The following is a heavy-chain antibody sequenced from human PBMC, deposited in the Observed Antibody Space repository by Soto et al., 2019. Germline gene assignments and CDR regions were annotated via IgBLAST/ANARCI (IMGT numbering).Heavy chain of an antibody. J-gene: IGHJ3*02. D-gene: IGHD2-15*01. Sequence: QVPLQQWGAGLLKPSETLFLTCAVYGGSFSGYYWSWIRQPPGQGLEWIGEIHHSGSPHYNPSLQSRVTISVHPSKHRYSLELSYVTAADTAVYYCAKVVVDAKVQSFDIWSQGTIVTVS. V-gene: IGHV4-34*01. CDR3: AKVVVDAKVQSFDI. CDR1: GGSFSGYY. CDR2: IHHSGSP.